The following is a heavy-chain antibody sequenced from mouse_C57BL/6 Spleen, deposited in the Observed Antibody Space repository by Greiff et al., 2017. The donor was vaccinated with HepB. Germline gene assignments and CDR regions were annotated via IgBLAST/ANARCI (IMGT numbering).Heavy chain of an antibody. CDR1: GYTFTDYE. Sequence: VQLVESGAELVRPGASVTLSCKASGYTFTDYEMHWVKQTPVHGLEWIGAIDPETGGTAYNQKFKGKAILTADKSSSTAYMELRSLTSEDSAVYYCTRGDYDGYYYWYFDVWGTGTTVTVSS. CDR2: IDPETGGT. V-gene: IGHV1-15*01. CDR3: TRGDYDGYYYWYFDV. J-gene: IGHJ1*03. D-gene: IGHD2-3*01.